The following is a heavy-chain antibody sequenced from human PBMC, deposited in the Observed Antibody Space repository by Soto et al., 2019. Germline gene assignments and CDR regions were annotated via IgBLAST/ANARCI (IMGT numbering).Heavy chain of an antibody. D-gene: IGHD6-19*01. CDR3: ASAGGLGAVAADY. CDR2: IYHSGST. Sequence: QLQLQESGSGLVKPSQTLSLTCAVSGGSISSGGYSWSWIRQPPGKGLEWIGYIYHSGSTYYNPSPKRRVTISVDRSTNQFSLKLSSVTAADTAVYYCASAGGLGAVAADYWGQGTLVTVSS. CDR1: GGSISSGGYS. V-gene: IGHV4-30-2*01. J-gene: IGHJ4*02.